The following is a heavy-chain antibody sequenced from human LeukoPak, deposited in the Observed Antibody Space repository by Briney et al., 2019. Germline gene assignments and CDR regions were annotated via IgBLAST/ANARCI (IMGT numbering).Heavy chain of an antibody. J-gene: IGHJ4*02. CDR2: IYYSGST. CDR3: AREYYGSGSYPDI. Sequence: SETLSLTCTVSGGSISSSSYYWGWIRQPPGKGLEWIGSIYYSGSTNYNPSLKSRVTISVDTSKNQFSLKLSSVTAADTAVYYCAREYYGSGSYPDIWGQGTLVTVSS. V-gene: IGHV4-39*07. CDR1: GGSISSSSYY. D-gene: IGHD3-10*01.